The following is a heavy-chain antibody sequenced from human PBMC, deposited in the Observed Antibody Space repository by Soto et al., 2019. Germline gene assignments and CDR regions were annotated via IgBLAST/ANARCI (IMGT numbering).Heavy chain of an antibody. CDR3: ARVGHRAVAGYYYYGMDV. CDR1: GYTFTGYY. Sequence: GASVKVSCKASGYTFTGYYMHWVRQAPGQGLEWMGWINPNSGGTNYAQKFQGRVTMTRDTSISTAYMELSRLRSDDTAVYYCARVGHRAVAGYYYYGMDVWGQGTTVTVSS. CDR2: INPNSGGT. V-gene: IGHV1-2*02. J-gene: IGHJ6*02. D-gene: IGHD6-19*01.